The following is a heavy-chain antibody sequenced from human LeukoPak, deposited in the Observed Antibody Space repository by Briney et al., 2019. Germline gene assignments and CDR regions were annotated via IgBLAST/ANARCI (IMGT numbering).Heavy chain of an antibody. V-gene: IGHV3-53*01. Sequence: GGSLRLSCAASGFIVNNNFMSWVRQAPGKGLEWVSLIYSGGTTYYADSVKGRFTISRDNSQNTLYLQMNSLSAEDTAVYYCAKGHSGSCSPLFHYWGQGTLVTVSS. CDR1: GFIVNNNF. CDR3: AKGHSGSCSPLFHY. J-gene: IGHJ4*02. CDR2: IYSGGTT. D-gene: IGHD3-10*01.